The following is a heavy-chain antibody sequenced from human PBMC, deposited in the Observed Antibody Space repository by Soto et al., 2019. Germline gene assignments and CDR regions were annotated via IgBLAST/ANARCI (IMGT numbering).Heavy chain of an antibody. CDR2: IYPGDSDT. CDR3: ARQGVYCSGGSCYSFAFDI. D-gene: IGHD2-15*01. V-gene: IGHV5-51*01. J-gene: IGHJ3*02. CDR1: GYSFTSYW. Sequence: GESLKISCKGSGYSFTSYWIGWVRQMPGKGLEWMGIIYPGDSDTRYSPSFQGQVTISADKSISTAYLQWSSLKASDTAMYYCARQGVYCSGGSCYSFAFDIWGQGTMVTVSS.